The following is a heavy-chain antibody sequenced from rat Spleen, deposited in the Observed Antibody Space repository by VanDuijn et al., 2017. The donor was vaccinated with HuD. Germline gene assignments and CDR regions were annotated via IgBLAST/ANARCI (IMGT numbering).Heavy chain of an antibody. CDR1: GFTFSNYY. CDR3: TRGYGGYRYFDY. J-gene: IGHJ2*01. D-gene: IGHD1-11*01. Sequence: EVQLVESGGGLVQPGRSLKLSCAASGFTFSNYYMAWVRQAPTKGLEWVAYISTGGGSTYYRDSVKGRFTISRDNAKSTLYLQMNSLRSEDTATYYCTRGYGGYRYFDYWGQGVMVTVSS. CDR2: ISTGGGST. V-gene: IGHV5-27*01.